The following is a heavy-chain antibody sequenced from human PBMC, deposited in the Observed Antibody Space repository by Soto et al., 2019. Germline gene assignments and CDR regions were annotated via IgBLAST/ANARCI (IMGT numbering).Heavy chain of an antibody. V-gene: IGHV3-48*02. J-gene: IGHJ4*02. D-gene: IGHD6-13*01. CDR1: GFTFSSYS. CDR3: ARDPPPRHSWFYFDY. CDR2: ISSSSSTI. Sequence: EVQLVESGGGLVQPGGSLRLSCAASGFTFSSYSMNWVRQAPGKGLEWVSYISSSSSTIYYADSVTGRFTISRDNAKNSLYLQMNSLRDEDTAVYYCARDPPPRHSWFYFDYWGQGTLVTVSS.